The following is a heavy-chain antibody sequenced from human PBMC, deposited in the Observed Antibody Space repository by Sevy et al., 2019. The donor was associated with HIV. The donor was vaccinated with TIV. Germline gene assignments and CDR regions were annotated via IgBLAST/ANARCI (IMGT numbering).Heavy chain of an antibody. CDR1: GYSISSGYY. J-gene: IGHJ5*02. V-gene: IGHV4-38-2*01. CDR2: IYHSGST. D-gene: IGHD2-2*02. CDR3: ARGGVVVPADILVRYNWFDP. Sequence: SETLSLTCAVSGYSISSGYYWGWIRQPPGKGLEWIGSIYHSGSTYYNPSLKSRVTISVDTSKNQFSLKLSSVTAADTAVYYCARGGVVVPADILVRYNWFDPWGQGTLVTVSS.